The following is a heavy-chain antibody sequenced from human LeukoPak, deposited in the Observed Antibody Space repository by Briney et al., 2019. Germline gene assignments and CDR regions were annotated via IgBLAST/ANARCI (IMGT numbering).Heavy chain of an antibody. CDR1: GGSISSSSYY. CDR2: INHSGST. CDR3: ARGRGGWWQLVRDRQPYFDY. J-gene: IGHJ4*02. V-gene: IGHV4-39*07. Sequence: PSETLSLTCTVSGGSISSSSYYWSWIRQPPGKGLEWIGEINHSGSTNYNPSLKSRVTISVDTSKNQFSLKLSSVTAADTAVYYCARGRGGWWQLVRDRQPYFDYWGQGTLVTVSS. D-gene: IGHD6-6*01.